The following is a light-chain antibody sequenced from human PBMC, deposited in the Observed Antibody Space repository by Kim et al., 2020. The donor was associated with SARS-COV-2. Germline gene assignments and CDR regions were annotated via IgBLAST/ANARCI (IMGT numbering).Light chain of an antibody. J-gene: IGKJ5*01. CDR2: AAS. V-gene: IGKV1-39*01. CDR1: QTIKNY. CDR3: QQSHSTPIV. Sequence: ASVGDRVTITCRASQTIKNYLNWYQQKPAKAPQLLIYAASSLQSDVPSRFSGSGSGTDFTLTISNLQLEDVATYYCQQSHSTPIVIGQGTRLEIK.